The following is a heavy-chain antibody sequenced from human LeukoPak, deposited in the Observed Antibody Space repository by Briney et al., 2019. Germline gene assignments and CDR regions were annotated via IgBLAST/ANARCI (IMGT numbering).Heavy chain of an antibody. CDR2: ISYDGSNK. CDR3: ARESSDWFSDAFDI. J-gene: IGHJ3*02. CDR1: GFTFSSYG. D-gene: IGHD6-19*01. V-gene: IGHV3-30*03. Sequence: GRSLRLSCAASGFTFSSYGMHWVRQAPGKGLEWVALISYDGSNKYYADSVKGRFTISRDNSKNTLYLQMNSLRAEDTAVYYCARESSDWFSDAFDIWGQGTVVTVSS.